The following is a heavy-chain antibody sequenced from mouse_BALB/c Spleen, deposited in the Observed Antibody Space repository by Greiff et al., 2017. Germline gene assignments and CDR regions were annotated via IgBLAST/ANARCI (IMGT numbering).Heavy chain of an antibody. J-gene: IGHJ4*01. Sequence: EVQLQESGGGLVKPGGSLKLSCAASGFTFSSYAMSWVRQTPEKRLEWVASISSGGITYYPDSVKGRFTISRDNARNILYLQMSSLRSEDTAMYYCARNYAMDYWGQGTSVTVSS. CDR1: GFTFSSYA. CDR3: ARNYAMDY. V-gene: IGHV5-6-5*01. CDR2: ISSGGIT.